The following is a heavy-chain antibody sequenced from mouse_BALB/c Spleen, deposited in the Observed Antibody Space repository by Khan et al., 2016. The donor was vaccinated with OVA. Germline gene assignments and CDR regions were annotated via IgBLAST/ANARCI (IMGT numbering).Heavy chain of an antibody. V-gene: IGHV5-17*02. J-gene: IGHJ1*01. CDR2: ISFGSATI. D-gene: IGHD2-4*01. CDR3: SRWLITTWYLDV. Sequence: EVELVESGGGLVQPGGSRKLSCAASGFTFSGFGMHWVRQAPEKGLEWVAYISFGSATIYSADTVKGRFTISRDNPKNTLFLQMTSRRSEDTAIYYCSRWLITTWYLDVWGAGTTVTVSS. CDR1: GFTFSGFG.